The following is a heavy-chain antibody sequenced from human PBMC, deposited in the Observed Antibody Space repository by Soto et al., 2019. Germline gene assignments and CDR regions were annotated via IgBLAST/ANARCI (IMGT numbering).Heavy chain of an antibody. CDR1: GGSVSSGSYY. CDR3: AREAPVTTIGTWFDP. CDR2: IYYSGST. V-gene: IGHV4-61*01. J-gene: IGHJ5*02. D-gene: IGHD4-4*01. Sequence: SETLSLTCTVSGGSVSSGSYYWSWIRQPPGEGLEWIGYIYYSGSTNYNPSLKSRVTISVDTSKNQFSLKLSSVTAADTAVYYCAREAPVTTIGTWFDPWGQGTLVTVSS.